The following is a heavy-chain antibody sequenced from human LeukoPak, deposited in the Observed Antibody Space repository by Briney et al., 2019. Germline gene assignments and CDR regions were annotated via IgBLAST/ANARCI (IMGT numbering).Heavy chain of an antibody. Sequence: PGGSLRLSCAASGFTLSSSGMPWVRQAPGKGLEWVAVVWYDGTRTYYADSVEGRFIISRDNSKNSLYLQMHGLRDEDTALYFCVRGTGGSVVFDLWGQGTLVSVSS. V-gene: IGHV3-33*03. CDR1: GFTLSSSG. J-gene: IGHJ4*02. CDR2: VWYDGTRT. CDR3: VRGTGGSVVFDL. D-gene: IGHD2-8*02.